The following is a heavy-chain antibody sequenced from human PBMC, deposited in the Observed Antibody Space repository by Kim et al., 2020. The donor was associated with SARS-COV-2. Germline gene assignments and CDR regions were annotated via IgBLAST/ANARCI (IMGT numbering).Heavy chain of an antibody. J-gene: IGHJ4*02. D-gene: IGHD3-10*01. Sequence: RVTISVDTSKNQFSLKLSSVTAADTAVYYCARLDYYGSGDPDYPGYYFDYWGQGTLVTVSS. CDR3: ARLDYYGSGDPDYPGYYFDY. V-gene: IGHV4-59*01.